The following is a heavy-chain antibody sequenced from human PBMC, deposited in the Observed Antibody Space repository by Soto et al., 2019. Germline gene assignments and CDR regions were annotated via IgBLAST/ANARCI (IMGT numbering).Heavy chain of an antibody. Sequence: SSETLSLTWVVSGGSINSSYYWGWIRQPPGKAPEWIGSIYYSGTTYYNPSLKSRVTISVYSSRNQVSLKMTSVTAADTAVYYCSRFAARPPFEYWGQGLVVTVSS. CDR1: GGSINSSYY. D-gene: IGHD6-6*01. V-gene: IGHV4-39*01. CDR3: SRFAARPPFEY. J-gene: IGHJ4*02. CDR2: IYYSGTT.